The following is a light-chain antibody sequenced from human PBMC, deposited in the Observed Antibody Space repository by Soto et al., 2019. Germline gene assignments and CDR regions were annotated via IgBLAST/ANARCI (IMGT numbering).Light chain of an antibody. CDR1: SSDVGGYNY. J-gene: IGLJ1*01. Sequence: QCVLTQPRSVSGSPGQSVTISCPGTSSDVGGYNYVSWYQQHPGKAPKLMIYDVSKRPSGVPDRFSGSKSGNTASLTISGLQAEDEADYYCCSYAGSYVFGTGTKV. CDR3: CSYAGSYV. V-gene: IGLV2-11*01. CDR2: DVS.